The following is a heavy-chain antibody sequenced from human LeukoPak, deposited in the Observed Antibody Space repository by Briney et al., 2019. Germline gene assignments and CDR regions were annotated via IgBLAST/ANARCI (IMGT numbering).Heavy chain of an antibody. Sequence: PGGSLLLSCAASGFTVSSNYMSWVRQAPGKGLEWVSVIYSGGSTYYADSVKGRFTISRDNSKNTLYLQMNSLRAEDTAVYYCARHRDGYNPDYWGQGTLVTVSS. CDR1: GFTVSSNY. D-gene: IGHD5-24*01. CDR2: IYSGGST. V-gene: IGHV3-53*01. CDR3: ARHRDGYNPDY. J-gene: IGHJ4*02.